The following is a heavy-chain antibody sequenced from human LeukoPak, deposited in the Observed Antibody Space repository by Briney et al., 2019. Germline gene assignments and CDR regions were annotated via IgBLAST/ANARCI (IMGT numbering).Heavy chain of an antibody. CDR3: ARVRWNYADYYYYGMDV. V-gene: IGHV3-53*01. CDR2: IYSGGST. J-gene: IGHJ6*02. Sequence: PGGSLRLSCAASGFTVSSNYMSWVRQAPGKGLEWVSVIYSGGSTYYADSVKGRFTISRDNSKNTLYLQMNSLRAEDTAVYYCARVRWNYADYYYYGMDVWGQGTTVTVSS. D-gene: IGHD1-7*01. CDR1: GFTVSSNY.